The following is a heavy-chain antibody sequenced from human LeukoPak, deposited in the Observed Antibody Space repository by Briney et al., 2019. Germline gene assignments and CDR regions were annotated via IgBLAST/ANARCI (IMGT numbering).Heavy chain of an antibody. CDR2: IYTSGST. D-gene: IGHD5-18*01. CDR1: GGSISSGSYY. J-gene: IGHJ4*02. V-gene: IGHV4-61*02. Sequence: SETLSLTCTVSGGSISSGSYYWSWIRQPAGKGLEWIGRIYTSGSTNYNPSLKSRVTIPVDTSKNQFSLKLSSVTAADTAVYYCARNSGYSYGRYFDYWGQGTLVTVSS. CDR3: ARNSGYSYGRYFDY.